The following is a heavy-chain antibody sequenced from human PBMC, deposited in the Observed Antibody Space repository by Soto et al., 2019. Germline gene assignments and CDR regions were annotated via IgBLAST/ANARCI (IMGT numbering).Heavy chain of an antibody. V-gene: IGHV4-61*01. CDR1: GGSVSSGSYY. CDR2: IYYSGST. J-gene: IGHJ6*02. Sequence: SETLSLTCTVSGGSVSSGSYYRSWIRQPPGKGLEWIGYIYYSGSTNYNPSLKSRVTISVDTSKNQFSLKLSSVTAADTAVYYCARDFSSSSFNYYYGMDVWGQGTTVTVSS. CDR3: ARDFSSSSFNYYYGMDV. D-gene: IGHD6-6*01.